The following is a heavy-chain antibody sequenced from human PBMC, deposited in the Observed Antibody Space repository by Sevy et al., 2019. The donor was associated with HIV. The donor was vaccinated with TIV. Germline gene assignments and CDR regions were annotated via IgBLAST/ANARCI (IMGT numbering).Heavy chain of an antibody. CDR1: GYSFTGYY. CDR2: INPINGAT. CDR3: ARTPIALWLGGMVV. Sequence: ASVKVSCKASGYSFTGYYMHWVRQAPGQGLEWMGRINPINGATDDAQKFQGRVTMTRDTSISTAYMEVRRLRSDDTAVYFCARTPIALWLGGMVVWGQGTTVTDSS. D-gene: IGHD6-19*01. J-gene: IGHJ6*02. V-gene: IGHV1-2*06.